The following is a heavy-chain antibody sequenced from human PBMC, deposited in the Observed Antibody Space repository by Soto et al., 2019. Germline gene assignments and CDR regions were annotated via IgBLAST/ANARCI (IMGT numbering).Heavy chain of an antibody. Sequence: GGSLRLSCAASGFTFSSYGMHWVRQAPGKGLEWVAVISYDGSNKYYADSVKGRFTISRDNSKNTLYLQMNSLRAEDTAVYYCAKATLAKQWLFDYWGQGT. CDR1: GFTFSSYG. CDR3: AKATLAKQWLFDY. D-gene: IGHD6-19*01. CDR2: ISYDGSNK. V-gene: IGHV3-30*18. J-gene: IGHJ4*02.